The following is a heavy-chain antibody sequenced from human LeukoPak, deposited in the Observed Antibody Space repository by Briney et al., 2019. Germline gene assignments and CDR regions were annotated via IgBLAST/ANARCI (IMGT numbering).Heavy chain of an antibody. D-gene: IGHD3-22*01. CDR3: ARGQRYYYDSSGYNWFDP. CDR2: IYTSGST. J-gene: IGHJ5*02. Sequence: SETLSLTCTVTGGSIRSGSYYGSWIRQPTGKGREWIGRIYTSGSTNYNPTLKSRVTISVDTSKNQFSLKLSSVTAADTAVYYCARGQRYYYDSSGYNWFDPWGQGTQVTVSS. CDR1: GGSIRSGSYY. V-gene: IGHV4-61*02.